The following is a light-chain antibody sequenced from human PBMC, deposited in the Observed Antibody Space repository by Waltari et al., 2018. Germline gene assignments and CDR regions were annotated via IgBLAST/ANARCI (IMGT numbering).Light chain of an antibody. V-gene: IGKV3-11*01. CDR2: DAS. J-gene: IGKJ2*01. CDR3: QQRKNWPRT. CDR1: QSVSNY. Sequence: EIVLTQSPATLSLSPGERATLSCMASQSVSNYLAWYQQKPGQAPRLLIYDASNRATGIPARFSGSGSETDFTLTISSLEPEDFAVYHCQQRKNWPRTFGQGTKLEI.